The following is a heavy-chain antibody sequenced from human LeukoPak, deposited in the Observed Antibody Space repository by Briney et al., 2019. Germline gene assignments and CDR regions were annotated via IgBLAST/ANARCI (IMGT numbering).Heavy chain of an antibody. Sequence: GGSLRLSCAASGFTFSSYAMHWVRQAPGKGLEGVAVISYDGSNKYYADSVKGRFTISRDNSKNTLCLQMNSLRAEDTAVYYCARATTSGTSGGYFDYWGQGTLVTVSS. CDR3: ARATTSGTSGGYFDY. J-gene: IGHJ4*02. CDR2: ISYDGSNK. D-gene: IGHD1-7*01. V-gene: IGHV3-30-3*01. CDR1: GFTFSSYA.